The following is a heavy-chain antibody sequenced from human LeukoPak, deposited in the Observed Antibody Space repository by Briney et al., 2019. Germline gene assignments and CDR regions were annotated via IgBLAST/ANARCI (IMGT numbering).Heavy chain of an antibody. D-gene: IGHD6-19*01. V-gene: IGHV4-59*08. CDR2: IYYSGST. CDR3: ARTPKTYSSGWYWFDP. J-gene: IGHJ5*02. Sequence: SETLSLTCTVSGGSISSFYWSWIRQPPGKGLEWIGYIYYSGSTNYNPSLKSRVTISVDTSKNQFSLKLSSVTAADTAVYYCARTPKTYSSGWYWFDPWGQGTLVNVSS. CDR1: GGSISSFY.